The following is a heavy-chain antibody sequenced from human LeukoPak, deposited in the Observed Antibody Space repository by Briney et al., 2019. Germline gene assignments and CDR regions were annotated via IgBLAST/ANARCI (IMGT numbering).Heavy chain of an antibody. Sequence: GGSLRLSCAASGFTFSSYGMHWVRQAPGKGLEWVAVISYDGSNKYYADSVKGRFTITRDNSKNTLFLQMNSLRVEDTAPYYCAKSVAIYFYYGLDVWGQGTTVTVSS. J-gene: IGHJ6*02. D-gene: IGHD3-3*01. CDR2: ISYDGSNK. V-gene: IGHV3-30*18. CDR1: GFTFSSYG. CDR3: AKSVAIYFYYGLDV.